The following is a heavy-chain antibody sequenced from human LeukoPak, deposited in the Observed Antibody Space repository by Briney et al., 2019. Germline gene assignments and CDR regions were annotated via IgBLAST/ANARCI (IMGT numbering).Heavy chain of an antibody. D-gene: IGHD6-19*01. CDR1: GFTFSNYA. J-gene: IGHJ4*02. Sequence: PGGSLRLSCAASGFTFSNYAMNWVRQAPGKGLEWVSAISGTGGSTYYADSVKGRFTFSRDNSKNTLYLQMNNLRAEDTAVYYCAKDRTIAVTGFFDYWGQGTLVTVSS. CDR2: ISGTGGST. CDR3: AKDRTIAVTGFFDY. V-gene: IGHV3-23*01.